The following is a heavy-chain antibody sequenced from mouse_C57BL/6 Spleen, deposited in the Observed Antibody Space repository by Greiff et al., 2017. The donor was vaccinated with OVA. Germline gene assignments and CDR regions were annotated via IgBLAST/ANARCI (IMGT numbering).Heavy chain of an antibody. CDR1: GYTFTSYW. CDR3: ARGGYGSSSSMDY. D-gene: IGHD1-1*01. Sequence: VQLQQSGAELVKPGASVKLSCKASGYTFTSYWMHWVKQRPGQGLEWIGMIHPNSGSTNYNEKFKSKATLTVDKSSSTAYMQLSSLTSEDSAVYYCARGGYGSSSSMDYWGQGTSVTVSS. V-gene: IGHV1-64*01. CDR2: IHPNSGST. J-gene: IGHJ4*01.